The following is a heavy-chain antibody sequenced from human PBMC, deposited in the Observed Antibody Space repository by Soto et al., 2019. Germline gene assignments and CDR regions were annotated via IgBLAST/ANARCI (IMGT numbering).Heavy chain of an antibody. Sequence: PSETLSLTCTVSGGSISSYYWSWIRQPPGKGLEWIGYIYYSGSTNYNPSLKSRVTISVDTSKNQFSLKLSPVTAADTAVYYCARDRRDDYSNVCCGMDVWGQGTTVTVSS. D-gene: IGHD4-4*01. CDR3: ARDRRDDYSNVCCGMDV. CDR1: GGSISSYY. J-gene: IGHJ6*02. CDR2: IYYSGST. V-gene: IGHV4-59*01.